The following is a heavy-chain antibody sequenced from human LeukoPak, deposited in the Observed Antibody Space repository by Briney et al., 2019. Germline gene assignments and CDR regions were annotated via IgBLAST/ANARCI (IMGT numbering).Heavy chain of an antibody. CDR1: GYTFTSYG. J-gene: IGHJ4*02. Sequence: GASVKVSCKASGYTFTSYGISWVRQAPGQGLEWMGWISAYNGNTNYAQKLQGRVTMTTDTSTSTAYMELRSLRSDDTAVYYCARDRWDYDSSGYSFDYWGQGTLVTVSS. D-gene: IGHD3-22*01. CDR2: ISAYNGNT. V-gene: IGHV1-18*01. CDR3: ARDRWDYDSSGYSFDY.